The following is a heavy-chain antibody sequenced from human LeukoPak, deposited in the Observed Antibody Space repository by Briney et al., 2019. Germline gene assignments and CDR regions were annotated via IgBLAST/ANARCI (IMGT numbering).Heavy chain of an antibody. J-gene: IGHJ4*02. D-gene: IGHD6-19*01. CDR2: IRFDGSNK. Sequence: GGSLRLSCAASGFTFSRYGMHWVRQAPGKGLEWVAFIRFDGSNKYYADSVKGRFTIYRDNSKSTLFLQMNSLRDEDTAVYYCARARRQWLVGTTIHGDNPPYYFDYWGQGTLVTVSS. CDR3: ARARRQWLVGTTIHGDNPPYYFDY. V-gene: IGHV3-30*02. CDR1: GFTFSRYG.